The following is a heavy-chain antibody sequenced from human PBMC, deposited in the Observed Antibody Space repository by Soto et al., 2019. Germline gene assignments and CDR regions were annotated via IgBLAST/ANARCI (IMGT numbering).Heavy chain of an antibody. CDR3: ARMGDGPYYYNGMDV. CDR1: GYTFSTYG. D-gene: IGHD3-16*01. CDR2: INGYNGNT. V-gene: IGHV1-18*01. J-gene: IGHJ6*02. Sequence: QVQLVQSGAEVKKPGASVKVSCKASGYTFSTYGISWVRQAPGQGLEWMGWINGYNGNTNYAPKLQGRITMTTDTSTTTAYMELRSPRSDDTAVYYCARMGDGPYYYNGMDVWGQGATVTVS.